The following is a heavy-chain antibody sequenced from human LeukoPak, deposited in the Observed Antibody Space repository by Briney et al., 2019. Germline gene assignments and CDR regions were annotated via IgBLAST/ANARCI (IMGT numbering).Heavy chain of an antibody. Sequence: GGSLRLSCAASGFTFSSHWMHWVRQGPGKGLVWLSRINSGGSITNYADSVKGRLTISRDNASNTLYLEINSLTAEDTAVYFCASGYCPNGVCSHNMGYWGQGTLVTVSS. CDR3: ASGYCPNGVCSHNMGY. D-gene: IGHD2-8*01. J-gene: IGHJ4*02. V-gene: IGHV3-74*01. CDR2: INSGGSIT. CDR1: GFTFSSHW.